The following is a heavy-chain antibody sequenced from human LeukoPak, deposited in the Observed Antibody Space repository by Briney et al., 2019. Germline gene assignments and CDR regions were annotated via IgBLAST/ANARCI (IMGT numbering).Heavy chain of an antibody. V-gene: IGHV3-23*01. CDR1: GFTFSSYA. CDR2: ISGSGGST. Sequence: PGGSLRLSCAASGFTFSSYAMSRVRQAPGKGLEWVSAISGSGGSTYYADSVKGRFTISRDNSKNTLYLQMNSLRAEDTAVYYCAKYLPLVVAASDNWFDPWGQGTLVTVSS. CDR3: AKYLPLVVAASDNWFDP. D-gene: IGHD2-15*01. J-gene: IGHJ5*02.